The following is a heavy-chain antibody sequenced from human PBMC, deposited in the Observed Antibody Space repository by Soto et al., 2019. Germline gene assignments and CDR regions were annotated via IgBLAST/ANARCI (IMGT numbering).Heavy chain of an antibody. V-gene: IGHV3-64*01. Sequence: EVQLVESGGGLVQPGGSLRLSCAASGFTFSSYAMHWVRQAPGKGLEYVSAISSNGGSTYYANSVKGRFTISRDNSKNTLYLQMGSLRAEDMAVYYCARGGLDFYYYYYYMDGWGKGTTVTVSS. CDR1: GFTFSSYA. CDR2: ISSNGGST. D-gene: IGHD3-16*01. J-gene: IGHJ6*03. CDR3: ARGGLDFYYYYYYMDG.